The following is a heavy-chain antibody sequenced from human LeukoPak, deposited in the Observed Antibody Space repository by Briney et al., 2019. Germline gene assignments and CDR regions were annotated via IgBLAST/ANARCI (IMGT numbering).Heavy chain of an antibody. D-gene: IGHD3-22*01. CDR3: ARGSYDSSDFEYFHH. Sequence: GASVKVSCKASGYSFTNYDINWVRQATGQGLEWMGWMNPKSGDTGYSQKFQGRVFITRDTSINTAYMELSSLGSDDTAVYYCARGSYDSSDFEYFHHWGQGTLVTVSS. CDR1: GYSFTNYD. J-gene: IGHJ1*01. V-gene: IGHV1-8*03. CDR2: MNPKSGDT.